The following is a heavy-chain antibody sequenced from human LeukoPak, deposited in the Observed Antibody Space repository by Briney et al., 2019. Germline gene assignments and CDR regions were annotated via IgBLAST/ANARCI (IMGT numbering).Heavy chain of an antibody. V-gene: IGHV3-21*01. CDR3: ALSRGPFDY. CDR2: ISSSSSYI. Sequence: PGGSLRLSCAASGFTFSSYAMSWVRQAPGKGLEWVSSISSSSSYIYYADSVKGRFTISRDNAKNSLYLQMNSLRAEDTAVYYCALSRGPFDYWGQGTLVTVSS. D-gene: IGHD2-2*01. CDR1: GFTFSSYA. J-gene: IGHJ4*02.